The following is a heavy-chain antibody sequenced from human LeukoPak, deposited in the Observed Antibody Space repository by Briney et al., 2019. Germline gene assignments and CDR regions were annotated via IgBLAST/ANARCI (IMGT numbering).Heavy chain of an antibody. J-gene: IGHJ4*02. CDR1: GFTFDDYA. CDR2: ISWNSGSI. CDR3: AKSMYYYGSGSYGPQDY. Sequence: PGRSLRLSCAASGFTFDDYAMHWVRQAPGKGLEGVSGISWNSGSIGYADSVKGRFTISRDNAKNSLYLQMNSLRAEDTALYYCAKSMYYYGSGSYGPQDYWGQGTLVTVSS. V-gene: IGHV3-9*01. D-gene: IGHD3-10*01.